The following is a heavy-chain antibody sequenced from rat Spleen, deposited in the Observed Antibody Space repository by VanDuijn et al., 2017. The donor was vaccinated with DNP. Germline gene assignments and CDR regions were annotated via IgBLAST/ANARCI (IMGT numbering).Heavy chain of an antibody. Sequence: QVQLKESGPGLVQPSQTLSLTCTVSGFSLPMSHVHWVRQSPGKGLEWMGVVWSNGDTSYNSVLKSRLSISRDTSKSQVFLKMNDLQTEDTATYYCSRGDYSYWGQGVMVTVSS. CDR1: GFSLPMSH. CDR2: VWSNGDT. D-gene: IGHD1-7*01. J-gene: IGHJ2*01. CDR3: SRGDYSY. V-gene: IGHV2-32*01.